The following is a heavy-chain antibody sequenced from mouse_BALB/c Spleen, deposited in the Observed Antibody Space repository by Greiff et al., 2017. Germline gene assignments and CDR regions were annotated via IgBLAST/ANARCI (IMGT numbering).Heavy chain of an antibody. Sequence: EVKVVESGGGLVKPGGSLKLSCAASGFTFSDYYMYWVRQTPEKRLEWVATISDGGSYTYYPDSVKGRFTISRDNAKNTLYLQMSSLKSEDTAMYYCARRVGFITTATPYFDVWGAGTTVTVSS. D-gene: IGHD1-2*01. CDR1: GFTFSDYY. J-gene: IGHJ1*01. CDR3: ARRVGFITTATPYFDV. V-gene: IGHV5-4*02. CDR2: ISDGGSYT.